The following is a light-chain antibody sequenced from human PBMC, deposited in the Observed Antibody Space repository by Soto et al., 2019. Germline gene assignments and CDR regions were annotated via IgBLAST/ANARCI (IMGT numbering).Light chain of an antibody. CDR1: QSVSSN. CDR2: DAS. J-gene: IGKJ4*01. CDR3: QQFSSYPLN. V-gene: IGKV3-20*01. Sequence: IVMTHSPATLSVSPGERATLSCRASQSVSSNLAWYQQKPGQAPRLLIYDASSRATGIPDRFSGGGSGTDFTLTISRLEPEDFAVYYCQQFSSYPLNFGGGTKVDIK.